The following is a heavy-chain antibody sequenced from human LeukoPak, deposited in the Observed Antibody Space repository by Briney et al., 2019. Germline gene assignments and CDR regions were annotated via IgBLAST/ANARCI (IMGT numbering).Heavy chain of an antibody. Sequence: AGGSLRLSCAASGFTFSFAAMTWVRQGPGKGLEWVSLISASGGSTHYADSVKGRFTISRDNSKNTVYLQMNSLRAEDTALYYCAKDIQGANWGQGTLVTVSS. CDR3: AKDIQGAN. D-gene: IGHD5-18*01. J-gene: IGHJ4*02. V-gene: IGHV3-23*01. CDR2: ISASGGST. CDR1: GFTFSFAA.